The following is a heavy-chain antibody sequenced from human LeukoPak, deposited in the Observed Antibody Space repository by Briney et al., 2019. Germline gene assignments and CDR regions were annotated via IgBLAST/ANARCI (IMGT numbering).Heavy chain of an antibody. CDR3: ARVPGYHDSAKNRFAS. CDR1: GFTFSSYW. J-gene: IGHJ5*01. Sequence: GGSLRLSSAASGFTFSSYWMHWVRQAAGKGLVWVSRINTEGSSTSYADSVKGRFTISRDNAKNTLYLQMNSLRAEDTAVYYCARVPGYHDSAKNRFASWGQGTLVTVSS. D-gene: IGHD3-22*01. CDR2: INTEGSST. V-gene: IGHV3-74*01.